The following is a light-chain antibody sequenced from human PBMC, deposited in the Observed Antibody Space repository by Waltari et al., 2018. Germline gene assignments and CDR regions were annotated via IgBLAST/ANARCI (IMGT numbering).Light chain of an antibody. CDR1: QSVRSY. J-gene: IGKJ4*01. Sequence: EILLTQPPVTLSVSPGERPTPSCKASQSVRSYLAWYQQKPGQAPRLLIYDASNRASGIPARFSGSGSGTDFTLTISNVEPEDFAVYYCQQRHDWPLNFGGGTKLEIK. CDR3: QQRHDWPLN. V-gene: IGKV3-11*01. CDR2: DAS.